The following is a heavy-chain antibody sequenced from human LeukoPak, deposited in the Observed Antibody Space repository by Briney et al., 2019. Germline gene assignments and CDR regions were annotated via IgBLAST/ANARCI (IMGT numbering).Heavy chain of an antibody. V-gene: IGHV3-21*01. CDR2: ICSSSSYI. Sequence: GGSLRLSCAASGFTFSSYSMNWVRQAPGKGLEWVSSICSSSSYIYYADSVKGRFTISRDNAKNSLYLQMNSLRAEDTAVYYCASRGHPYYYDSSGYYMGPPDYWGQGTLVTVSS. J-gene: IGHJ4*02. D-gene: IGHD3-22*01. CDR1: GFTFSSYS. CDR3: ASRGHPYYYDSSGYYMGPPDY.